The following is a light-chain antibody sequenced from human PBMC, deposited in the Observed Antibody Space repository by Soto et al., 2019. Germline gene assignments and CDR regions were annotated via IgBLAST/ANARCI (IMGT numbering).Light chain of an antibody. V-gene: IGKV3-20*01. Sequence: PGEGATLSCRASQSVRGSSLAWYQQKPGQAPRLLIYSVSSRATGIPDRFSGSGSGTDFTLTISRLEPKDFAVYYCQQYGALPVTFGPGITVDIK. J-gene: IGKJ3*01. CDR2: SVS. CDR1: QSVRGSS. CDR3: QQYGALPVT.